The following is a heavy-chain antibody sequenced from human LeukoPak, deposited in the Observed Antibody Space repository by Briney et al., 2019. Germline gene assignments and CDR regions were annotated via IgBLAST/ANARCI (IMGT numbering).Heavy chain of an antibody. V-gene: IGHV4-4*07. J-gene: IGHJ3*02. CDR2: IYSSGST. CDR1: GGSISSYY. CDR3: ARHLTPDEITMVRGDAFDI. D-gene: IGHD3-10*01. Sequence: PSETLSLTCTVSGGSISSYYWSWIRQPAGKGLEWIGRIYSSGSTNYNPSLKSRVTMSADTSKNQLSLRLSSVTAADTAVYYCARHLTPDEITMVRGDAFDIWGQGTMVTVSS.